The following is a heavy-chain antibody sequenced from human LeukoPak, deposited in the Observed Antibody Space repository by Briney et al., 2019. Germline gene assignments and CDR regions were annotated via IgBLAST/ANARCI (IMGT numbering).Heavy chain of an antibody. V-gene: IGHV4-4*07. CDR2: IYTTETT. CDR1: GCSISTYF. J-gene: IGHJ3*02. D-gene: IGHD3-10*01. CDR3: ARDHRGARLAFDI. Sequence: SETLSLTCTVSGCSISTYFRSWIRQPAGKGLEWIGRIYTTETTNYNPSLKSRITMSVDTSKNQFSLKLSSVTAADTAVYYCARDHRGARLAFDIWGQGTMVTVSS.